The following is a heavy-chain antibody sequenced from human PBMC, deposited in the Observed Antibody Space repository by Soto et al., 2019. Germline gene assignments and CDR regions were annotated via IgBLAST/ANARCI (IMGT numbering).Heavy chain of an antibody. V-gene: IGHV4-34*01. CDR2: INHSGST. CDR3: ARVAAAGKYYYYYYGMDV. D-gene: IGHD6-13*01. J-gene: IGHJ6*02. Sequence: XESLSVPCAVYGGSFSGYYWSWIRQPPGKGLEWIGEINHSGSTNYNPSLKSRVTISVDTSKNQFSLKLSSVTDADTAVYYCARVAAAGKYYYYYYGMDVWGQGTTVTVSS. CDR1: GGSFSGYY.